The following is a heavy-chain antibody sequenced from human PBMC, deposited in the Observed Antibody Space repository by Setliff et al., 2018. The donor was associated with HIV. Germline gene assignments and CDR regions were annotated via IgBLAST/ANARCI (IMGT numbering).Heavy chain of an antibody. Sequence: PSETLSLTCSVSGDSISNPNYYWGWIRQPPGKGLEWIGSIYFSESPYYNPSLSSRVTIPVDTSTNQFSLRLSSVTAADTAVYYCARRGTIWHGVDYHYMDVWGKGTTVTVSS. D-gene: IGHD2-15*01. CDR1: GDSISNPNYY. CDR2: IYFSESP. CDR3: ARRGTIWHGVDYHYMDV. J-gene: IGHJ6*03. V-gene: IGHV4-39*01.